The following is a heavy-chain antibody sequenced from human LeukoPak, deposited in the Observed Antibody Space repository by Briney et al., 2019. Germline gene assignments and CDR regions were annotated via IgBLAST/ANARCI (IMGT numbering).Heavy chain of an antibody. D-gene: IGHD1-1*01. Sequence: ASVKASCKASGYTFTGYYMHWVRQAPGHGLEWMGISNPSGDSTNYAQKFQGRVTMTRDTSTSTVYMDLSSLRSEDTAVYYCARWTTTFLDYWGQGTLVTVSS. V-gene: IGHV1-46*01. CDR1: GYTFTGYY. CDR3: ARWTTTFLDY. J-gene: IGHJ4*02. CDR2: SNPSGDST.